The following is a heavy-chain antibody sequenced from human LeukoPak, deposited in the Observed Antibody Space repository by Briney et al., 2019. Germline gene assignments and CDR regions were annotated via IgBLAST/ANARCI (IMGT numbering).Heavy chain of an antibody. J-gene: IGHJ3*01. CDR1: GFTFSSYA. Sequence: AGGSLRFSCAASGFTFSSYAMGWVRQAPGKGLEYVSAISSNGGSTYYADSVKGRFTISRDNSKNTLYLQMSSLRADDTAVYYCVKGFPHYYDSSGFGAFYVWGQGTIVTVSS. V-gene: IGHV3-64D*09. CDR2: ISSNGGST. CDR3: VKGFPHYYDSSGFGAFYV. D-gene: IGHD3-22*01.